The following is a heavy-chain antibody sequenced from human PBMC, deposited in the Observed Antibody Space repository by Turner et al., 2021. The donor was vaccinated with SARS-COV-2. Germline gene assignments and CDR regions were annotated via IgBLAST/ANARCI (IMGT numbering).Heavy chain of an antibody. V-gene: IGHV4-31*03. D-gene: IGHD4-17*01. Sequence: QVQLQESVPGLVKPSEPLSHTCTVSGGSISSVGYYWSWNRQHPGRGLEWIGYIYYSVSTYYNPSRKSRVTISVDTSKNQCSLKLSSVTAADTAVYYCSRDYGGNSNYFDYWGQGTLVTVSS. J-gene: IGHJ4*02. CDR3: SRDYGGNSNYFDY. CDR1: GGSISSVGYY. CDR2: IYYSVST.